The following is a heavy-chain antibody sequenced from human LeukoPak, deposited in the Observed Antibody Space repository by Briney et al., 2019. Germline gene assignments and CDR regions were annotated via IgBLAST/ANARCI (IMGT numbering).Heavy chain of an antibody. V-gene: IGHV4-31*03. CDR1: GGSISSGGYY. CDR2: IYYSGST. J-gene: IGHJ5*02. CDR3: AREGKIVVPAAIDWFDP. Sequence: SETLSLTCTVSGGSISSGGYYWSWIRQHPGKGLEWIGYIYYSGSTYYNPSLKSRVTISVDTSKNQFSLKLSSVTAADTAVYYCAREGKIVVPAAIDWFDPWGQGTLVTVSS. D-gene: IGHD2-2*02.